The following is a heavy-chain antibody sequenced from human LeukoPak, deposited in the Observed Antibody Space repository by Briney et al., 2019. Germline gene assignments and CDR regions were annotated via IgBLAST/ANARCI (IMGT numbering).Heavy chain of an antibody. V-gene: IGHV3-21*01. Sequence: PGGSLRPSCAASGFTFSSYSMNWVRQAPGKGLEWVSSISSSSSYIYYADSVKGRFTISRDNAKNSLYLQMNSLRAEDTAVYYCASWDSSSPRPMDVWGQGTTVTVSS. CDR2: ISSSSSYI. D-gene: IGHD6-13*01. CDR1: GFTFSSYS. CDR3: ASWDSSSPRPMDV. J-gene: IGHJ6*02.